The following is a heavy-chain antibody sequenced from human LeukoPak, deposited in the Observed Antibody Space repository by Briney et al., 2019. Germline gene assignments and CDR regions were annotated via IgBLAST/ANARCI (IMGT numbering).Heavy chain of an antibody. CDR2: INPNSGGT. CDR1: GGTFSSYA. Sequence: ASVKVSCKASGGTFSSYAISWVRQAPGQGLEWMGWINPNSGGTNYAQKFQGRVTMTRDTSISTAYMELSRLRSDDTAVYYCARVGQLLDFDYWGQGTLVTVSS. CDR3: ARVGQLLDFDY. J-gene: IGHJ4*02. V-gene: IGHV1-2*02. D-gene: IGHD5-18*01.